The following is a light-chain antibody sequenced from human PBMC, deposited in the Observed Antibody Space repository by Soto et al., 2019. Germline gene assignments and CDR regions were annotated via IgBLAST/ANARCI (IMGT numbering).Light chain of an antibody. Sequence: VLTQPPSASGTHGQRITISCSGSSSNIGSNTVNWYQQLPGTAPKLLIYSNNQRPSGVPDRFSGSKSGTSASLAISGLQSEDEADYYCAAWDDSLNGYVFGTGTKVTVL. CDR3: AAWDDSLNGYV. CDR2: SNN. CDR1: SSNIGSNT. J-gene: IGLJ1*01. V-gene: IGLV1-44*01.